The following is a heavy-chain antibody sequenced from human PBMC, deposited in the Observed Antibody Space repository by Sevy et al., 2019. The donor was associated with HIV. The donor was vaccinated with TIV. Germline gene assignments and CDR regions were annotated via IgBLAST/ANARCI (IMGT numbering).Heavy chain of an antibody. Sequence: ASVKVSCKASGDTFSRSTFSWVRQAPGHGLEWMGGIIPNFGTTKYAQNFQGRVTITADESTTTVYMELSSLRSEDSAVYYCARSPPPGTFADYGMDVWGQGTTVTVSS. J-gene: IGHJ6*02. V-gene: IGHV1-69*13. D-gene: IGHD1-26*01. CDR2: IIPNFGTT. CDR3: ARSPPPGTFADYGMDV. CDR1: GDTFSRST.